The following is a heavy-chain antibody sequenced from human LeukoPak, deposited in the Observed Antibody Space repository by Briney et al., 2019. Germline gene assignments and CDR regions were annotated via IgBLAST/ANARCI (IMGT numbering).Heavy chain of an antibody. CDR2: FYYSGST. J-gene: IGHJ4*02. D-gene: IGHD2-15*01. CDR1: GGSISSYY. Sequence: PSETLSLTCTVSGGSISSYYWSWFRQPPGKGLEWIGYFYYSGSTNYNPSLKSRVTLSVDTSKNQFSLKLSSVTAADTAVYFCARHPFATPFDYWGPGTLVTVSS. CDR3: ARHPFATPFDY. V-gene: IGHV4-59*08.